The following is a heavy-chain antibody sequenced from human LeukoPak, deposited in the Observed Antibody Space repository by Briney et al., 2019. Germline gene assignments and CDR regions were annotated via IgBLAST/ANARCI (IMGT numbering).Heavy chain of an antibody. V-gene: IGHV3-48*03. J-gene: IGHJ4*02. CDR1: GFDFGAYE. CDR3: TTLGYHLDS. CDR2: FAGSDTTK. Sequence: GGSLRLSCAASGFDFGAYEMNWVRQAPGKGLEWVAYFAGSDTTKYYADSVRGRFTISRDNAKNSLYLQMYSLRAEDTALYYCTTLGYHLDSWGQGTLVTVSS. D-gene: IGHD3-22*01.